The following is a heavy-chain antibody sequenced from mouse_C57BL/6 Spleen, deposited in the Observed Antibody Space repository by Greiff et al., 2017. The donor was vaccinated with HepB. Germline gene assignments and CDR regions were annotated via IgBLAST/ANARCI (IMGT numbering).Heavy chain of an antibody. D-gene: IGHD1-1*01. CDR1: GYSITSGYY. CDR2: ISYDGSN. CDR3: ARSLTTVVDAWFAY. Sequence: VQLQQSGPGLVKPSQSLSLTCSVTGYSITSGYYWNWIRQFPGNKLEWMGYISYDGSNNYNPSLKNRISITRDTSKNQFFLKLNSVTTEDTATYYCARSLTTVVDAWFAYWGQGTLVTVSA. J-gene: IGHJ3*01. V-gene: IGHV3-6*01.